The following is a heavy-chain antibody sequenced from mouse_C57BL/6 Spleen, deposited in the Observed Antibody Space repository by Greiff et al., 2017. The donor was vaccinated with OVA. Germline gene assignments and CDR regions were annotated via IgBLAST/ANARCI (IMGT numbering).Heavy chain of an antibody. D-gene: IGHD1-1*01. CDR2: IDPETGGT. CDR3: TRRNYGSSSFDY. Sequence: QVQLQQSGAELVRPGASVTLSCKASGYTFTDYEMHWVKQTPVHGLEWIGAIDPETGGTAYNQKFKGKAILTADKSSSTAYMELRSLTSEDSAVYYCTRRNYGSSSFDYWGQGTTLTVSS. J-gene: IGHJ2*01. V-gene: IGHV1-15*01. CDR1: GYTFTDYE.